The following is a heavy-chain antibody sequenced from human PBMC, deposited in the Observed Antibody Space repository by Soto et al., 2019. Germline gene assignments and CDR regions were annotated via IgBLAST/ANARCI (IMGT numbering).Heavy chain of an antibody. CDR2: ITGSGGST. V-gene: IGHV3-23*01. Sequence: PGGSLRLSCAASGFTFSSYAMNWVRQAPGKGLEWVSSITGSGGSTFYADLVKGRATVARSRSKNTLLLQLNSLRDEDTAVYYCAKDTYDTSGYYSDYWGQGTLVTVSS. CDR1: GFTFSSYA. D-gene: IGHD3-22*01. J-gene: IGHJ4*02. CDR3: AKDTYDTSGYYSDY.